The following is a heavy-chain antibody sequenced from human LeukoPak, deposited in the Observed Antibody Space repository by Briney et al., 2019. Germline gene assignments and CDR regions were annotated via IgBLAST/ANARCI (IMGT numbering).Heavy chain of an antibody. D-gene: IGHD3-10*01. CDR3: AKDGDLWFGELLS. CDR1: GFTFSSYG. Sequence: GGSLRLSCAASGFTFSSYGMHWVRQAPGKGLEWVAVISYDGSNKYYADAVKGRLTISRDNSKNTLYLQMNSLRAEDTAVYYCAKDGDLWFGELLSWGQGTLVTVSS. V-gene: IGHV3-30*18. J-gene: IGHJ4*02. CDR2: ISYDGSNK.